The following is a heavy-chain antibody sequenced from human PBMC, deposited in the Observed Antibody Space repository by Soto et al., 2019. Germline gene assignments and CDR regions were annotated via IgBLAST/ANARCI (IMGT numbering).Heavy chain of an antibody. Sequence: QVQLQESGPGLVKPSQTLSLTCTVSGGSISSGDYYWSWIRQPPGKGLEWIGYIYYSGSTYYNPSLKSRVTISVDTSKNQFSPKLNSVTAADTAVYYCARGRVPAVRGLRWFDPWGQGTLVTVSS. J-gene: IGHJ5*02. V-gene: IGHV4-30-4*01. CDR3: ARGRVPAVRGLRWFDP. CDR1: GGSISSGDYY. D-gene: IGHD2-2*01. CDR2: IYYSGST.